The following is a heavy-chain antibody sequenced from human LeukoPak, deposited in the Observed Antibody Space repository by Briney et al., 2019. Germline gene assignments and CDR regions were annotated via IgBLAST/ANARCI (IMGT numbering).Heavy chain of an antibody. CDR1: GYTFTGYY. J-gene: IGHJ4*02. CDR3: ARDRVGSGWPRPWYFEF. V-gene: IGHV1-2*02. Sequence: ASVEVSCKPSGYTFTGYYLHWVRQAPGQGLEWMGWINPNTGATIYAEKFQGRVTMTRDTSIDTAYVEMRSLRSDDTAVYYCARDRVGSGWPRPWYFEFWGQGTLITVSS. D-gene: IGHD6-19*01. CDR2: INPNTGAT.